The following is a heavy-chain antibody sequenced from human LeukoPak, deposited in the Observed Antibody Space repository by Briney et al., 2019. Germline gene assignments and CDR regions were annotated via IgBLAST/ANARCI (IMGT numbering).Heavy chain of an antibody. J-gene: IGHJ4*02. CDR1: GFTFTSYE. Sequence: PGGSLRLSCAASGFTFTSYEMNWVRQAPGKGLGWVSAINPTGGSTYYADSVKGRFTISRDNSNNTLYLQMNSLRAEDTGVYYCAKDRETTASGTFDYWGQGTLVTVSS. CDR3: AKDRETTASGTFDY. V-gene: IGHV3-23*01. D-gene: IGHD6-13*01. CDR2: INPTGGST.